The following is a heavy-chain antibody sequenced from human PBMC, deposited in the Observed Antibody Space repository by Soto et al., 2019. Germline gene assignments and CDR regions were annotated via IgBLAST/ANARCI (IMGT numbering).Heavy chain of an antibody. CDR1: GYTFISYR. CDR3: ARDGLLPSMAKMLYFQY. D-gene: IGHD5-12*01. V-gene: IGHV1-18*01. Sequence: QVQLVQSGSEVKRPAASVKVSCKASGYTFISYRISWVRQPPRQGLEWMGRVGAYNTGPSYSQRHQGRLTMTTEASTDTADLELRSLTSDDSGVYYCARDGLLPSMAKMLYFQYLGEGSLVSVSS. CDR2: VGAYNTGP. J-gene: IGHJ1*01.